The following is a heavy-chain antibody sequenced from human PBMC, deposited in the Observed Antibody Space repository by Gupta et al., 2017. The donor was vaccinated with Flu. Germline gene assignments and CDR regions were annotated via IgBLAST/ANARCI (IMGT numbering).Heavy chain of an antibody. CDR3: ARAQKHGYTFGSGAHSGYYFDY. Sequence: QGQLQESGTGLRKPSQTLSLTCTVHGGSIRSGNFSGSWIRQSAEKGLEWIGRIYTSGSTNYNPSLKSRATISVDTSKNQFSLKVNSVTAADTAVYYCARAQKHGYTFGSGAHSGYYFDYWGQGTLVTVSS. CDR1: GGSIRSGNFS. D-gene: IGHD5-18*01. CDR2: IYTSGST. J-gene: IGHJ4*02. V-gene: IGHV4-61*02.